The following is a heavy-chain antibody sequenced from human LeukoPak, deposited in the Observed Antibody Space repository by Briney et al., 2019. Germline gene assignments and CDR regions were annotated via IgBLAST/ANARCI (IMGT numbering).Heavy chain of an antibody. CDR3: ATMTTVTTGIV. D-gene: IGHD4-17*01. CDR2: FDPEDGET. V-gene: IGHV1-24*01. Sequence: ASVKVSCKVSGYTLTELSMHWVRQAPGKGLEWMGGFDPEDGETIYAQKFQGRVTMTEDKSTSTAYMELSSLRSEDTAVYYCATMTTVTTGIVWGQGTLVTVSS. CDR1: GYTLTELS. J-gene: IGHJ4*02.